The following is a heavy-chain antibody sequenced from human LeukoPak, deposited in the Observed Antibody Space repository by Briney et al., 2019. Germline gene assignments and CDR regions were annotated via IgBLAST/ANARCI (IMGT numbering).Heavy chain of an antibody. CDR1: GFTFSNYG. J-gene: IGHJ4*02. CDR3: ARAGYCSGGSCYGCDY. V-gene: IGHV3-30*03. Sequence: PGGSLRLSCAASGFTFSNYGMHWVRQAPGKGLEWVALLVYDGFYKYYADSVKGRFTISRDDSRNTLYLQLSSLRAEDTAVYYCARAGYCSGGSCYGCDYWGQGTLVTVSS. CDR2: LVYDGFYK. D-gene: IGHD2-15*01.